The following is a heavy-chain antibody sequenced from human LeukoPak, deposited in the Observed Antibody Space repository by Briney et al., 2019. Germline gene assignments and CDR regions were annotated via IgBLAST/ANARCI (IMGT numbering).Heavy chain of an antibody. V-gene: IGHV3-30-3*01. Sequence: PGGSLRLSCAASGFTFSSYAMHWVRQAPGKGLEWVAVISYDGSNKYYADSVKGRFTISRDNSKNTLYLQMNSLRAEDTAVYYCARDAAYYDFWSGSAPNYYYYMDVWGKGTTVTVSS. J-gene: IGHJ6*03. CDR1: GFTFSSYA. CDR2: ISYDGSNK. D-gene: IGHD3-3*01. CDR3: ARDAAYYDFWSGSAPNYYYYMDV.